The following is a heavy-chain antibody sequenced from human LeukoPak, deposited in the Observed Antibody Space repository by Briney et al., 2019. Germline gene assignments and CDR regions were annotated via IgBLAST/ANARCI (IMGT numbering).Heavy chain of an antibody. J-gene: IGHJ3*02. V-gene: IGHV3-21*01. Sequence: AGGSLRLSCAASGFTFSSYSMNWVRQAPGKGLEWVSSISSSSSYIYYADSVKGRFTISRDNAKNSLYLQMNSLRAEDTAVYYCARSYPGYDSSGYYFVGAFDIWGQGTMVTVSS. CDR1: GFTFSSYS. D-gene: IGHD3-22*01. CDR2: ISSSSSYI. CDR3: ARSYPGYDSSGYYFVGAFDI.